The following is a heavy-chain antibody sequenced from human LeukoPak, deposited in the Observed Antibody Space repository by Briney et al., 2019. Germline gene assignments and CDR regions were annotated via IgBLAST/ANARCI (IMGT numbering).Heavy chain of an antibody. CDR3: ARDHCSGDSCQIALDS. Sequence: GGSLRLSCAASGFTFSSYGMHWVRQAPGKGLEWVAVISYDGSNKYYADSVKGRFTISRDNSKNTLYLQMNSLRVEDTAVYYCARDHCSGDSCQIALDSWGRGTLVTVSS. CDR2: ISYDGSNK. CDR1: GFTFSSYG. D-gene: IGHD2-15*01. J-gene: IGHJ4*02. V-gene: IGHV3-30*03.